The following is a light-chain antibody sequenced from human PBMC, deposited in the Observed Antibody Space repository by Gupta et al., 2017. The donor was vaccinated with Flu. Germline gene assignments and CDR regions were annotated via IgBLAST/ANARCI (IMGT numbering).Light chain of an antibody. V-gene: IGKV3-11*01. CDR1: QRVGNY. J-gene: IGKJ2*01. CDR2: DAS. CDR3: QQRSDLPMYT. Sequence: PGERALLSCRASQRVGNYLAWYQQRPGQAPRLLMIDASKRAAGIPARFIGSGSATDSTLTITTLEPEDFAVDYCQQRSDLPMYTFGQGTKLEIK.